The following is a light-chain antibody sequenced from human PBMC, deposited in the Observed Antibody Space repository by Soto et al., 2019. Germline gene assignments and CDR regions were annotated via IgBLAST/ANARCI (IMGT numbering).Light chain of an antibody. Sequence: EIFLTQSPGTLSLSPWEAATLSRRASQSVSSSYLAWYQQKPGQAPRLLIYGASSRATGIPDRFSGSGSGTDFTLTISRLEPEDFAVYSCQQYGSSPTTFGQGTRLEIK. CDR3: QQYGSSPTT. J-gene: IGKJ5*01. CDR2: GAS. CDR1: QSVSSSY. V-gene: IGKV3-20*01.